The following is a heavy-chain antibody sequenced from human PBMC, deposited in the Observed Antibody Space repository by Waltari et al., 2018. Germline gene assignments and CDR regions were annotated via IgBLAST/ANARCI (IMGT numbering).Heavy chain of an antibody. Sequence: EAQLVESGGGLAQPGRSLRLSCEVSGFHFENHAMHWSRQAPGKGREWVSGISWNSGTKWYADSVKGRFTISRDNAKNSLYLQMNNLRSADTALYYCVRDIGSYTSPRLVSDTSGSFDYWGQGTPVNVAS. CDR2: ISWNSGTK. CDR3: VRDIGSYTSPRLVSDTSGSFDY. J-gene: IGHJ4*02. V-gene: IGHV3-9*01. CDR1: GFHFENHA. D-gene: IGHD2-21*02.